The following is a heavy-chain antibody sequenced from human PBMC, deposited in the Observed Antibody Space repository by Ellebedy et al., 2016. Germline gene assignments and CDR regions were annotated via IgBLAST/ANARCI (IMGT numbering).Heavy chain of an antibody. CDR3: AGHGPWQALSAYNYDQ. Sequence: SETLSLTCTVSGGSINSDSYYWGWIRQPPGTGLEWIGSIFYSGSTFYNPSLKSRVSMSADTSKNQFSLKLSSVTAADTAVYYCAGHGPWQALSAYNYDQWGQGILVTVSS. J-gene: IGHJ4*02. D-gene: IGHD2-2*02. CDR2: IFYSGST. CDR1: GGSINSDSYY. V-gene: IGHV4-39*01.